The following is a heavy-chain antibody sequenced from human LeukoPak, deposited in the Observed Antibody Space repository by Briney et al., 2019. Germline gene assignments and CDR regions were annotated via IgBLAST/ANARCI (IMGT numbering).Heavy chain of an antibody. J-gene: IGHJ4*02. V-gene: IGHV3-48*04. CDR3: AGRVGATWVDY. D-gene: IGHD1-26*01. CDR1: GFTFSDNS. Sequence: GGSLRLSCAASGFTFSDNSMNWVRQAPGKGLEWLSYISSSSSTMYYADSVKGRFTISRDNAKNSLYLQMNSLRAEDTAVYYCAGRVGATWVDYWGQGTLVTISS. CDR2: ISSSSSTM.